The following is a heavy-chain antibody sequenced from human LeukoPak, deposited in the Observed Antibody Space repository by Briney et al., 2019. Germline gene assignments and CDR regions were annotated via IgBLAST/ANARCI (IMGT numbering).Heavy chain of an antibody. D-gene: IGHD3-10*01. CDR1: GYTFTGYY. CDR2: INPNSGGT. CDR3: ARALWFGDLSDY. Sequence: ASVKVSCKASGYTFTGYYMHWVRQAPGQGLEWMGWINPNSGGTNYAQKFQGRVTMTRDTSISTAYMELSRLRSEDTAVYYCARALWFGDLSDYWGQGTLVTVSS. V-gene: IGHV1-2*02. J-gene: IGHJ4*02.